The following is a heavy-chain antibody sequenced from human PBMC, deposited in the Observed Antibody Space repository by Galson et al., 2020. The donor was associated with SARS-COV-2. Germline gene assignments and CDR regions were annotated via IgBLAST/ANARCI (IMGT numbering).Heavy chain of an antibody. V-gene: IGHV3-21*01. CDR2: ISTRSNYI. CDR3: ASGGYTTGWVAFEI. CDR1: GFSFSTNS. J-gene: IGHJ3*02. Sequence: GGSLRLSCAASGFSFSTNSVNWVRQAPGKGLEWVSYISTRSNYIYYADSVKGRFTISRDNAKNSLLLQMNSLRVEDTAVYYCASGGYTTGWVAFEIWGQGTKGPVSS. D-gene: IGHD2-8*02.